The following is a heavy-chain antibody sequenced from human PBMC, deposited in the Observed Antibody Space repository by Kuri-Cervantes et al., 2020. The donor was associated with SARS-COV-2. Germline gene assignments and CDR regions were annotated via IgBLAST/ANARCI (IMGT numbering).Heavy chain of an antibody. CDR1: GFTFSSYS. J-gene: IGHJ3*02. CDR2: ISTSGSTI. CDR3: AKDEVDQGGFDI. V-gene: IGHV3-48*01. Sequence: GESLKISCAASGFTFSSYSTNWVRQAPGKGLEWVSYISTSGSTIYYADSVKGRFTISRDNSKKTLSLQMNSLRADDTAVYYCAKDEVDQGGFDIWGQGTVVTVSS. D-gene: IGHD2-15*01.